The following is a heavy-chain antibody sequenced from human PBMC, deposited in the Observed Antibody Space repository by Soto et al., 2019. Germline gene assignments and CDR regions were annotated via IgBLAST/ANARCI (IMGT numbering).Heavy chain of an antibody. V-gene: IGHV3-30*03. CDR1: GFTFSSYG. CDR2: ISYDGSNK. Sequence: QVQLVESGGGVVQPGRSLRLSCAASGFTFSSYGMHWVRQAPGKGLEWVAVISYDGSNKYYADSVKGRFTISRDNSKNTLYLQMNSLRAEDTAVYYCASVKVDVWGKGTTVTVSS. J-gene: IGHJ6*04. D-gene: IGHD3-10*01. CDR3: ASVKVDV.